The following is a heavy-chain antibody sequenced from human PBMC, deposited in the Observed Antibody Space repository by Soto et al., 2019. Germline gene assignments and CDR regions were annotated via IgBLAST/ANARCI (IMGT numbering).Heavy chain of an antibody. Sequence: SVKVSCKASGGTFSSYTISWVRQAPGQGLEWMGRIIPILGIANYAQKFQGRVTITGDKSTRTAYMELSSLRSEDTAVYYCAAGVTYDGNFDIWGQGTMVTVS. V-gene: IGHV1-69*02. CDR1: GGTFSSYT. CDR2: IIPILGIA. D-gene: IGHD5-12*01. CDR3: AAGVTYDGNFDI. J-gene: IGHJ3*02.